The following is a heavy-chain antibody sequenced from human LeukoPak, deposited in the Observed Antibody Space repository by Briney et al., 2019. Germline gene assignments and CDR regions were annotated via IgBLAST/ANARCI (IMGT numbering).Heavy chain of an antibody. V-gene: IGHV3-33*01. Sequence: GSLRLSCAASGFTFSSYGMHWVRQAPGKGLEWVAVIWYDGSNKYYADSVKGRFTISRDNSKNTLYLQMNSLRAEDTAVYYCARRGYSYVDGYFDYWGQGTLVTVSS. J-gene: IGHJ4*02. D-gene: IGHD5-18*01. CDR3: ARRGYSYVDGYFDY. CDR2: IWYDGSNK. CDR1: GFTFSSYG.